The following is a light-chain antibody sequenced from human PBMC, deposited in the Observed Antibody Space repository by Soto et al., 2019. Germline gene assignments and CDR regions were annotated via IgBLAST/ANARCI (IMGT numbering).Light chain of an antibody. Sequence: VISQSAAALSVSPGDRATLSCRASQSVDNDLAWYLQKPGQPPRLLIYEASTRATGIPARFSGSQSGTEFTLNISSLQSEDVAVYSCKQSNKWPLTFGGGTKVDIK. J-gene: IGKJ4*01. CDR2: EAS. V-gene: IGKV3D-15*01. CDR3: KQSNKWPLT. CDR1: QSVDND.